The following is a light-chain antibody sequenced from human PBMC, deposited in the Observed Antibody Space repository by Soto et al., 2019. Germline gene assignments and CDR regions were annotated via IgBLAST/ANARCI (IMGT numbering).Light chain of an antibody. CDR1: QDISNH. V-gene: IGKV1-33*01. CDR2: DAA. CDR3: QPYVNALT. Sequence: DIQMTQSPSSLSASAGDRVTITCQASQDISNHLNWYQQKAGKAPKLLINDAANLEAGVPSSISGSGAETDFTLTISSLKPEDFATYCCQPYVNALTFGGGTKVEIK. J-gene: IGKJ4*01.